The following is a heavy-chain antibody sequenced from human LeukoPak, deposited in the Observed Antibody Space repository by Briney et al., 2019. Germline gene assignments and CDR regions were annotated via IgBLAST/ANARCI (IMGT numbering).Heavy chain of an antibody. CDR2: INPNSGGT. Sequence: ASVKVSCKASGYTFTGYYMHWVRQAPGQGLEWMGWINPNSGGTNYAQKFQGRVTMTWDTYISTAYMELSRLRSDDTAVYYCAREMFAAPPFHYGMDVWGQGTPVTVSS. V-gene: IGHV1-2*02. CDR1: GYTFTGYY. D-gene: IGHD3-10*02. J-gene: IGHJ6*02. CDR3: AREMFAAPPFHYGMDV.